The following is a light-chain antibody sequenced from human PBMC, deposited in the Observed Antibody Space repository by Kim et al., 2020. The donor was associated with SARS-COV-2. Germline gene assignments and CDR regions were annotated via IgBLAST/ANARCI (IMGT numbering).Light chain of an antibody. J-gene: IGLJ3*02. V-gene: IGLV3-19*02. CDR3: NAWDSSDNHLL. Sequence: SSELTQDPAVSVALGQTVRITCQGDSLRRYYASWYQQKPGQAPIRVIYGKNNRPSGVPDRFSGSSTGNKASLTITGAQAEDEADYYCNAWDSSDNHLLFGGGTQLTVL. CDR2: GKN. CDR1: SLRRYY.